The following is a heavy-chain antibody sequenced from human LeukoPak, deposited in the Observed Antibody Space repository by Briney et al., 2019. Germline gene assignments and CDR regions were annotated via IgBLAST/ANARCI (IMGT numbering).Heavy chain of an antibody. CDR1: GDSVSSNSAA. J-gene: IGHJ6*02. CDR3: ARDQDNYFGLGV. V-gene: IGHV6-1*01. CDR2: TYYRSKWYN. Sequence: SQTLSLTCAISGDSVSSNSAAWNWIGQSPSRGLEWLGRTYYRSKWYNDYAVSVKSRLIINPDTSKNQFSLQLNSVTPEDTAVYYCARDQDNYFGLGVWGQGTTVTVSS.